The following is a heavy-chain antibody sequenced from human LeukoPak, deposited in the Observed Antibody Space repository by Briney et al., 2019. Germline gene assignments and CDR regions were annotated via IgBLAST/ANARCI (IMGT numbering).Heavy chain of an antibody. CDR3: AREGIVGVYFDY. V-gene: IGHV4-34*01. D-gene: IGHD1-26*01. J-gene: IGHJ4*02. CDR1: GPSLSGYD. CDR2: INHSGST. Sequence: SETLSLTCAVYGPSLSGYDWSWIRQPPGKGLEWIGEINHSGSTNYNPSPKSRVTISVDTSKNQFSLKLSSVTAADTAVYYCAREGIVGVYFDYWGQGTLVTVSS.